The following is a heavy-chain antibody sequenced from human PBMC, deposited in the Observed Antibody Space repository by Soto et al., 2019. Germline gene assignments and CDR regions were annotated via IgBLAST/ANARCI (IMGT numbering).Heavy chain of an antibody. V-gene: IGHV3-48*03. D-gene: IGHD6-13*01. Sequence: HPGGSLRLSCAASGFTFSSYEMNWVRQAPGKGLEWVSYISSSGSTIYYADSVKGRFTISRDNAKNSLYLQMNSLRAEDTAVYYCSRGWIAAAGTIDYGMDVWGQGTTVTVSS. CDR3: SRGWIAAAGTIDYGMDV. J-gene: IGHJ6*02. CDR2: ISSSGSTI. CDR1: GFTFSSYE.